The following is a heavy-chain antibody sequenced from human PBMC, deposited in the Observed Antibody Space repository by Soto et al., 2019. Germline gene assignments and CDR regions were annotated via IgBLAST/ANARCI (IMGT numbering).Heavy chain of an antibody. CDR1: GGSISSYY. V-gene: IGHV4-59*12. CDR3: ARSGGYIYY. Sequence: QVQLQESGPRLVKPSETLSLTCTVSGGSISSYYWSWIRQPPGKGLEWIGYIYYSGSTDYNPSLKSRVTISVDMSKNQFSLKLSSVTDADTAVYYCARSGGYIYYWGQGTLATVSS. J-gene: IGHJ4*02. D-gene: IGHD2-8*02. CDR2: IYYSGST.